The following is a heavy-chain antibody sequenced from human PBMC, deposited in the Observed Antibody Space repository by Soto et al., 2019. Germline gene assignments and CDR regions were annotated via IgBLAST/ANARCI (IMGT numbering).Heavy chain of an antibody. V-gene: IGHV3-23*01. J-gene: IGHJ6*03. D-gene: IGHD2-2*01. CDR1: GFTFSSYA. CDR3: AKDSEDIVVVPAAMSPLIGYYYYMDV. Sequence: GGSLRLSCAASGFTFSSYAMSWVRQAPGKGLEWVSAISGSGGSTYYADSVKGRFTISRDNSKNTLYLQMNSLRAEDTAVYYCAKDSEDIVVVPAAMSPLIGYYYYMDVWGKGTTVTVSS. CDR2: ISGSGGST.